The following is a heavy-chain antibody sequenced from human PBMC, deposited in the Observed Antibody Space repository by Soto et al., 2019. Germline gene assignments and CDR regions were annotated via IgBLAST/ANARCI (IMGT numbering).Heavy chain of an antibody. CDR1: GGSISRSRCH. Sequence: SETLSLTCAVSGGSISRSRCHWGWIRQPPGKGLEWIASIKYSGTTFYNPSLKSRVTLSVDTSKNQFSPKLNSVTAADTAVYYCARHAFGSGFYYGMGVWGQGTTVTVSS. CDR3: ARHAFGSGFYYGMGV. CDR2: IKYSGTT. V-gene: IGHV4-39*01. D-gene: IGHD3-10*01. J-gene: IGHJ6*02.